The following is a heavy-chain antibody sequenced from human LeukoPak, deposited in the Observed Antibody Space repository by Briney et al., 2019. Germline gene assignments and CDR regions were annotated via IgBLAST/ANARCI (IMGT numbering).Heavy chain of an antibody. CDR3: ARVAPKILKTTAIASYYYYYYMDV. D-gene: IGHD4-17*01. V-gene: IGHV3-30*01. J-gene: IGHJ6*03. CDR1: GFTFSSYA. CDR2: ISYDGSNK. Sequence: GGSLRLSCAASGFTFSSYAMHWVRQAPGKGPEWVAVISYDGSNKYYADSVKGRFTISRDNSKNTLYLQMNSLRAEDTAVYYCARVAPKILKTTAIASYYYYYYMDVWGKGTTVTVSS.